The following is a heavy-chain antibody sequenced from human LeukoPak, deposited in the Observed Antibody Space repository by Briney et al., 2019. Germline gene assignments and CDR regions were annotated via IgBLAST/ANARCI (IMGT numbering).Heavy chain of an antibody. V-gene: IGHV4-34*01. CDR1: GGSFSGYY. Sequence: SETLSLTCAVYGGSFSGYYWSWIRQPPGKGLEWIGESNHSGSTNYNPSLTSRVTISVDTSKNQFSLKLSSVTAADTAVYYCARGHANNCSGGSCYTLNFDYWGQGTLVTVSS. CDR2: SNHSGST. J-gene: IGHJ4*02. D-gene: IGHD2-15*01. CDR3: ARGHANNCSGGSCYTLNFDY.